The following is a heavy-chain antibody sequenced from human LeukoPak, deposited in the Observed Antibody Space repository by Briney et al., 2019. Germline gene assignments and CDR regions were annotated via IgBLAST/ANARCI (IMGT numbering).Heavy chain of an antibody. D-gene: IGHD2-21*02. CDR1: GGTFSSYA. CDR2: IIPIFGTA. Sequence: ASVKVSGKASGGTFSSYAISWVRQAPGQGLEWMGGIIPIFGTANYAQKFQGRVTITADKSTSTAYMELSSLRSEDTAVYYCARANCGGDCLFDYWGQGTLVTVSS. CDR3: ARANCGGDCLFDY. J-gene: IGHJ4*02. V-gene: IGHV1-69*06.